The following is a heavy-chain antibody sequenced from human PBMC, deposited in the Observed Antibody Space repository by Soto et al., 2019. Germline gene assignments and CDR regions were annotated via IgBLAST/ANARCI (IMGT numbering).Heavy chain of an antibody. CDR1: GFTVSSNY. D-gene: IGHD3-16*01. CDR3: VSRIPSWVFDY. Sequence: GGSLRLSCVASGFTVSSNYMGWVRQTPGKGLEWVSSIYSDDSAYYADSVKGRFTISRDTSENTLYLRMDKLRVEDTAVYFCVSRIPSWVFDYWGQGTLVTVSS. V-gene: IGHV3-53*01. CDR2: IYSDDSA. J-gene: IGHJ4*01.